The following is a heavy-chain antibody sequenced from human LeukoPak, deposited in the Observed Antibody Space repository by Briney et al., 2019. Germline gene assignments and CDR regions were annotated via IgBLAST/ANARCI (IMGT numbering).Heavy chain of an antibody. CDR2: INPNSGGT. J-gene: IGHJ6*02. Sequence: ASVKVSCKASGYTFTGYYMHWVRQAPGQGLKWMGWINPNSGGTNYAQKFQGRVTMTRDTSISTAYMELSRLRSDDTAVYYCARERIAAADSYYYYGMDVWGQGTTVTVSS. CDR1: GYTFTGYY. D-gene: IGHD6-13*01. V-gene: IGHV1-2*02. CDR3: ARERIAAADSYYYYGMDV.